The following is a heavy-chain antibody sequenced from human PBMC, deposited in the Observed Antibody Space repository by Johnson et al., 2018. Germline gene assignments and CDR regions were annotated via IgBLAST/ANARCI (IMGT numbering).Heavy chain of an antibody. D-gene: IGHD2-15*01. J-gene: IGHJ6*03. V-gene: IGHV3-23*04. Sequence: VQLVESGGGLVQPGGSLRLSCAASGFTFSSYAMSWVRQAPGKGLEWVSALSGSGGSTYYAASVKGRFTISRDSSKNTLYLQMNSLRAEDPAGYYCARDRKDVVVVVAAEYYMGVWGKGTTVTVSS. CDR2: LSGSGGST. CDR1: GFTFSSYA. CDR3: ARDRKDVVVVVAAEYYMGV.